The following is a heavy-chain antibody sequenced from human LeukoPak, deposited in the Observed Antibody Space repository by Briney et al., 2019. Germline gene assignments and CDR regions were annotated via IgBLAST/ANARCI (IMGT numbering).Heavy chain of an antibody. CDR3: ARGDGGGYFDY. D-gene: IGHD5-24*01. CDR2: ISSSSSTI. V-gene: IGHV3-48*01. Sequence: PGGSLRLSCAASGFTFSSYSMNWVRQAPGKGLEWVSYISSSSSTIYYADSVKGRFTISRDNSKNTLYLQMNSLRAEDTAVYYCARGDGGGYFDYWGQGTLVTVSS. J-gene: IGHJ4*02. CDR1: GFTFSSYS.